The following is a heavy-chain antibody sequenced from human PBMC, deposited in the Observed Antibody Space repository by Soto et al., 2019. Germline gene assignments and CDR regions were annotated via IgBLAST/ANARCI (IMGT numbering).Heavy chain of an antibody. V-gene: IGHV1-3*05. D-gene: IGHD1-26*01. CDR1: GYTFTSYA. Sequence: QVQLVQSGAEEKKPGASVKVSCKASGYTFTSYAMHWVRQAPGQRLEWMGWINAGNGNTKYSQKFQGRVTITRDTSASTGYMELSSLRYEDTAVYYCASSGSYWGSDYWGQGTLVTVSS. CDR2: INAGNGNT. CDR3: ASSGSYWGSDY. J-gene: IGHJ4*02.